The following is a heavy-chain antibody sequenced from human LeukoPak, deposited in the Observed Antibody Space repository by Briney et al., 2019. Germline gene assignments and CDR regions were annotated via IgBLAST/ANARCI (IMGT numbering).Heavy chain of an antibody. Sequence: SETLSLTCTVSGGSISSYYWRWIRQPPGKGLEWIGYIYYSGSTNYNPSLKSRVTISVDTSKNQFSLKLSSVTATDTAVYYCARGYGDYRYYFDYWGQGTLVTVSS. V-gene: IGHV4-59*08. CDR2: IYYSGST. J-gene: IGHJ4*02. CDR3: ARGYGDYRYYFDY. CDR1: GGSISSYY. D-gene: IGHD4-17*01.